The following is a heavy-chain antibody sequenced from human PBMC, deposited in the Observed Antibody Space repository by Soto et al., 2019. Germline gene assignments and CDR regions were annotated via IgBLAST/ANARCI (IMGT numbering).Heavy chain of an antibody. J-gene: IGHJ4*02. CDR1: GYTFSSYW. CDR3: ARVISMSGYFNPFDY. V-gene: IGHV5-51*01. CDR2: VYPEDSDT. Sequence: EVQVVQSGAEVKKSGESLKISCKASGYTFSSYWIAWVRQKPGQGLEWMGSVYPEDSDTRYGPSFRGHITISAATSINNAYLQWTSLSASDSAMYFCARVISMSGYFNPFDYWGQGTLVTVSS. D-gene: IGHD3-3*01.